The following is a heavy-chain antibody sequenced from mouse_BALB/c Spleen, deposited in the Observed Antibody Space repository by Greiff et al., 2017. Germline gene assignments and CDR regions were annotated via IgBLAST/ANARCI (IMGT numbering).Heavy chain of an antibody. CDR3: ARQGSSYLYFDV. Sequence: EVQGVESGGGLVKPGGSLKLSCAASGFAFSSYDMSWVRQTPEKRLEWVAYISSGGGSTYYPDTVKGRFTISRDNAKNTLYLQMSSLKSEDTAMYYCARQGSSYLYFDVWGAGTTVTVSS. J-gene: IGHJ1*01. CDR1: GFAFSSYD. CDR2: ISSGGGST. V-gene: IGHV5-12-1*01. D-gene: IGHD1-1*01.